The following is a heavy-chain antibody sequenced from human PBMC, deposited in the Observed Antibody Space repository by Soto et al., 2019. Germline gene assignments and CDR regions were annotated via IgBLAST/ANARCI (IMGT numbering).Heavy chain of an antibody. V-gene: IGHV4-30-4*01. D-gene: IGHD3-22*01. J-gene: IGHJ5*02. CDR3: ARVLGDYYDSSGYYPNWFDP. Sequence: PSETLSLTCTVSGGAIISGDYCFIWIREPPWRGLELIGYIYYSGSTYYNPSLKSRVTISVGTSKNQFSLKLSSVTAADTAVYYCARVLGDYYDSSGYYPNWFDPWGQGTLVTVSS. CDR1: GGAIISGDYC. CDR2: IYYSGST.